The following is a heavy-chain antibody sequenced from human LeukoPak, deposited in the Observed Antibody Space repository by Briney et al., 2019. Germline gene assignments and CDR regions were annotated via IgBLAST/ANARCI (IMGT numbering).Heavy chain of an antibody. CDR1: GYSFTSYW. D-gene: IGHD3-22*01. CDR2: IYPGDPDT. J-gene: IGHJ4*02. V-gene: IGHV5-51*01. Sequence: GESLKISCKGSGYSFTSYWIGWVRQMPGKGLEWMGIIYPGDPDTRYSPSFQGQVTISADKSISTAYLQWSSLKASDTAMYYCARLGYYYDSSGYLFPLDYWGQGTLVTVSS. CDR3: ARLGYYYDSSGYLFPLDY.